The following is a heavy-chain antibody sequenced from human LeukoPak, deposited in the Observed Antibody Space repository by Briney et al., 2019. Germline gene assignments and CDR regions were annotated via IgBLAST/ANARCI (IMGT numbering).Heavy chain of an antibody. CDR1: GYTFTSYY. CDR3: ARAVDSGSYGMDV. J-gene: IGHJ6*02. D-gene: IGHD6-19*01. V-gene: IGHV1-46*01. Sequence: ASVEVSCKASGYTFTSYYIYWVRQAPGQGLEWMGIINPSGGSTTYAQKFQGRVTMTRDTSTSIIYMELSSLKSEDTAVYYCARAVDSGSYGMDVWGQGTTVTVSS. CDR2: INPSGGST.